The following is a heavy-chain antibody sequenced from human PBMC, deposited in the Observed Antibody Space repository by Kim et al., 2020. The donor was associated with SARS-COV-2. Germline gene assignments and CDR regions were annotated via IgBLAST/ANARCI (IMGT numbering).Heavy chain of an antibody. CDR3: AKDILGIAAAGVYFQH. Sequence: GGSLRLSCAASGFTFDDYAMHWVRQAPGKGLEWVSGISWNSGSIGYADSVKGRFTISRDNAKNSLYLQMNSLRAEDTALYYCAKDILGIAAAGVYFQHWGQGTLVTVSS. V-gene: IGHV3-9*01. CDR2: ISWNSGSI. CDR1: GFTFDDYA. D-gene: IGHD6-13*01. J-gene: IGHJ1*01.